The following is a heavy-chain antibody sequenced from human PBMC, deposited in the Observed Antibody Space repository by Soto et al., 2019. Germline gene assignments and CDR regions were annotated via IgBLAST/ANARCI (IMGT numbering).Heavy chain of an antibody. V-gene: IGHV3-48*01. CDR2: ISSSSFTI. D-gene: IGHD3-3*01. CDR1: GFRFSDYS. CDR3: ARDYHDFWSGHFDY. Sequence: EVHLVESGGRLVQPGGSLRLSCAASGFRFSDYSMNWVRQAPGRGLEWVSYISSSSFTIHYADSVEGRFAISRDNAKNSLYLQMKSLRVEDTAVYYCARDYHDFWSGHFDYWGQGALVTVSS. J-gene: IGHJ4*02.